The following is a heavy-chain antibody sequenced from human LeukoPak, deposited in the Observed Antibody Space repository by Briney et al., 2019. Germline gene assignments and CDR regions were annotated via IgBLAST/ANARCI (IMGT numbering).Heavy chain of an antibody. J-gene: IGHJ4*02. Sequence: ASVKVSCKASGYTFTSYGISWVRQAPGQGLEWMGGIIPIFGTANYAQKFQGRVTITADESTSTAYMELSSLRSEDTAVYYCARDRTVTMGELDYWGQGTLVTVSS. CDR2: IIPIFGTA. D-gene: IGHD3-16*01. V-gene: IGHV1-69*13. CDR1: GYTFTSYG. CDR3: ARDRTVTMGELDY.